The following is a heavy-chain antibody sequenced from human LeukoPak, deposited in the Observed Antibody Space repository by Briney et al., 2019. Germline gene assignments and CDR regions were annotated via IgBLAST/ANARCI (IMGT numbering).Heavy chain of an antibody. CDR3: ARGGGYDFWSGYPQGWFDP. Sequence: PGGSLRLSCAASGFTFSSYWMSWVRQAPGKGLEWVANIKQDGSEKYYVDSVKSRFTISRDNAKNSLYLQMNSLRAEDTAVYYCARGGGYDFWSGYPQGWFDPWGQGTLVTVSS. V-gene: IGHV3-7*01. CDR2: IKQDGSEK. CDR1: GFTFSSYW. J-gene: IGHJ5*02. D-gene: IGHD3-3*01.